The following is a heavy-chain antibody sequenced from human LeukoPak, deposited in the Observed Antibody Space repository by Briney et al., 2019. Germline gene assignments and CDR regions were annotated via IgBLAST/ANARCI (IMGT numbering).Heavy chain of an antibody. Sequence: GGSLRLSCAASGFTFSSYAMHWVRQAPGKGLEWVSAISGSGGSTYYADSVKGRFTISRDNSKNTLYLQMNSLRAEDTAVYYCAKDGEYCSSTSCYPYYFDYWGQGTLVIVSS. CDR1: GFTFSSYA. CDR3: AKDGEYCSSTSCYPYYFDY. D-gene: IGHD2-2*01. J-gene: IGHJ4*02. CDR2: ISGSGGST. V-gene: IGHV3-23*01.